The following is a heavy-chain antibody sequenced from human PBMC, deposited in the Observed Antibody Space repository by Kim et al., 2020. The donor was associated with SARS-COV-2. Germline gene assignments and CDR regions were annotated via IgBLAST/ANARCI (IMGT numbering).Heavy chain of an antibody. V-gene: IGHV4-59*01. Sequence: SETLSLTCSVSGGSISDYYWSWIRQPPGKGLEWIGHIYYSGSTMYNPSLKSRATISVDTSKNQFSLKLSSVTAADTAVYYCARDTRGFTQYFDLWGRGTLVTVSS. CDR2: IYYSGST. CDR1: GGSISDYY. D-gene: IGHD3-22*01. CDR3: ARDTRGFTQYFDL. J-gene: IGHJ2*01.